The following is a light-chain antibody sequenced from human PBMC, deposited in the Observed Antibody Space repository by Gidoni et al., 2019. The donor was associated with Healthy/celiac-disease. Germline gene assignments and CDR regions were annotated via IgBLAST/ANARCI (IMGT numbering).Light chain of an antibody. CDR1: QSISSY. J-gene: IGKJ4*01. CDR3: QQSHSTPRT. CDR2: AAS. V-gene: IGKV1-39*01. Sequence: DIQMTQYPSSLSASVGDRVTITCRASQSISSYLNWYQQKPGKAPKLLIYAASSLQSGVPSRFSGSGSGTDFTLTISSLQPEDFATYYCQQSHSTPRTFGGGTKVEIK.